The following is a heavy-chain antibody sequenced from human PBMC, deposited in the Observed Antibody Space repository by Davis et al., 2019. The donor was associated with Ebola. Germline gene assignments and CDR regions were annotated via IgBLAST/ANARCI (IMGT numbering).Heavy chain of an antibody. CDR1: GISFSNYG. J-gene: IGHJ3*02. D-gene: IGHD2-8*02. CDR2: ISPDGSDK. CDR3: VKTRSNWWNDALEI. V-gene: IGHV3-30*18. Sequence: GESLKISCAASGISFSNYGMFWVRQAPGKVMEWVAAISPDGSDKNYADSGKGRFTISRDNSKNTLDLQMNSLRPEDTAVYYCVKTRSNWWNDALEIWGRGTMVIVSS.